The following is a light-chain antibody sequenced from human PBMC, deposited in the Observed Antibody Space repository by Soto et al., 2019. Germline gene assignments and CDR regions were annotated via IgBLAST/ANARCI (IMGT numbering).Light chain of an antibody. V-gene: IGKV1-39*01. J-gene: IGKJ4*01. CDR3: QQSYSPRVT. CDR2: GAS. CDR1: QSINSC. Sequence: DIQMTQSPSSLSASVGDRVTITCRASQSINSCLNWYQLKPGNAPKLLIYGASSLQSGVPLRFSGSGSGTHFTLTITSLQPEDFATYYCQQSYSPRVTFGGGTKVDIK.